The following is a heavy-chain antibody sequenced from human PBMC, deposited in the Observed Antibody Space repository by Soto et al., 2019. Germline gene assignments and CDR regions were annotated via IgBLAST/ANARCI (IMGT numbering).Heavy chain of an antibody. V-gene: IGHV3-7*04. J-gene: IGHJ6*02. CDR1: GFTFSSYW. CDR2: IKQDGSEK. D-gene: IGHD2-15*01. CDR3: AGARIVVVVAATRGYYYYYGMDV. Sequence: EVQLVESGGGLVQPGGSLRLSCAASGFTFSSYWMSWVRQAPGKGLEWVANIKQDGSEKYYVDSVKGRFTISRDNAKNSLYLQMDGLRAEDTAVYYCAGARIVVVVAATRGYYYYYGMDVWGQGTTVTVSS.